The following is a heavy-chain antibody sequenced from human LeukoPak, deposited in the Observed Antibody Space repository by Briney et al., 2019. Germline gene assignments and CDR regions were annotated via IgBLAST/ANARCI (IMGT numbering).Heavy chain of an antibody. D-gene: IGHD6-19*01. J-gene: IGHJ4*02. CDR1: ARSISIYY. Sequence: SETQSLACTLYARSISIYYWSWIRQPPGKGLGWIGYIYYSGSTNYNPSLKSRATISVDTSKNQFSLKLSSVTAADTAVYYCARVPPRGWYLTFVYWGQGTLVSVFS. V-gene: IGHV4-59*01. CDR2: IYYSGST. CDR3: ARVPPRGWYLTFVY.